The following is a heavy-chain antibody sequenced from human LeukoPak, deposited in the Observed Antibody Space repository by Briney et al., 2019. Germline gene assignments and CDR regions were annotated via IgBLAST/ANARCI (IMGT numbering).Heavy chain of an antibody. Sequence: GASVKVSCKASGYTFTGYYIHWVRQAPGQGLEWMGIINPSGGSTSYAQKFQGRVTMTRDMSTYTVYMELSSLRSGDTAVYYCARDFLSASDYWGQGTLVTVSS. V-gene: IGHV1-46*01. J-gene: IGHJ4*02. CDR1: GYTFTGYY. CDR3: ARDFLSASDY. CDR2: INPSGGST.